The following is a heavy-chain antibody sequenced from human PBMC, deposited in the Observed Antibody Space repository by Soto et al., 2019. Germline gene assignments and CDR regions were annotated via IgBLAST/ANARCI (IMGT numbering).Heavy chain of an antibody. CDR3: ARRGYSHDLDY. CDR1: GYTFTSYL. CDR2: ISAYNGNT. Sequence: QVQLVQSGAEVKKPGASVKVSCKASGYTFTSYLITWVRQAPGQGLEWMGWISAYNGNTIYAQNLQGRVTLTTDTSTNTAYVELRSLSSDDTAVYYCARRGYSHDLDYWGQGTLVSVSS. V-gene: IGHV1-18*01. D-gene: IGHD5-18*01. J-gene: IGHJ4*02.